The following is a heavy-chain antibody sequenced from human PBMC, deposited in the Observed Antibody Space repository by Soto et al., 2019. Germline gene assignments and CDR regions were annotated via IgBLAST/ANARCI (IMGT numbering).Heavy chain of an antibody. CDR2: IYTAGHT. Sequence: EVQLVETGGGLIQPGGSRRLSCVASGFSVRTNYMTWVRQAPGKGLEWVSVIYTAGHTNYANSVKGRFTVSRATSQNTVYLQMNSMRPDDTAVYYCAIFREPSRNTVFGVVVPGRYAMDVWGQGTTVSV. D-gene: IGHD3-3*01. J-gene: IGHJ6*02. CDR3: AIFREPSRNTVFGVVVPGRYAMDV. V-gene: IGHV3-53*02. CDR1: GFSVRTNY.